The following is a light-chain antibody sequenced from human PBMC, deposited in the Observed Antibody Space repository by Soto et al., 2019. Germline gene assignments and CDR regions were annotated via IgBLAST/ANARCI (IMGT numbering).Light chain of an antibody. Sequence: HSVLTQPPSVSGAPGQRVTISCSGSSSNIGAGYDVNWYRQLPGTAPKLLIYGNSDRPSGVPDRFSGSKSGTSASLAITGLQAEDEADYFCQSYDRSLRTYVFGTGTKVTVL. J-gene: IGLJ1*01. V-gene: IGLV1-40*01. CDR3: QSYDRSLRTYV. CDR1: SSNIGAGYD. CDR2: GNS.